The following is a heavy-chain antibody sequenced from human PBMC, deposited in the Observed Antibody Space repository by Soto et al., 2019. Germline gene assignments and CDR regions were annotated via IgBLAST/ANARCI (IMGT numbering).Heavy chain of an antibody. CDR2: IYYSGST. CDR3: ASLEWNYYYYGMDV. V-gene: IGHV4-59*01. CDR1: GGSISSYY. D-gene: IGHD3-3*01. J-gene: IGHJ6*02. Sequence: SETLSLTCTVSGGSISSYYWSWIRQPPGKGLEWIGYIYYSGSTNYNPSLKSRVTISVDTSKNQFSLKLSSVTAADTAVYYCASLEWNYYYYGMDVWGQGTTVTVSS.